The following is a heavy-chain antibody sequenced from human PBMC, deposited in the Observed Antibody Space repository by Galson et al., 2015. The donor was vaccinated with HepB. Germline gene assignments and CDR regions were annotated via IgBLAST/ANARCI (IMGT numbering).Heavy chain of an antibody. CDR3: AYGVDV. J-gene: IGHJ6*02. CDR2: TYYRSKWYK. CDR1: GDSVSSNSAA. V-gene: IGHV6-1*01. Sequence: CAISGDSVSSNSAAWNWIRQSPSRGLEWLGRTYYRSKWYKDYAVSVKSRITINPDTSKNQVSLQLECVTPEETAVYYCAYGVDVWGQGTTVTVSS.